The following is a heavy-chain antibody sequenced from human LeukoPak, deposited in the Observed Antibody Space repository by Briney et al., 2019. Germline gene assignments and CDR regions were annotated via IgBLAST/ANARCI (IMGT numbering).Heavy chain of an antibody. V-gene: IGHV3-43*02. D-gene: IGHD4-11*01. CDR1: GFTFDDYA. Sequence: GGSLRLSCAASGFTFDDYAMHWVRQAPGKGLEWVPLISGDGGSTYYADSVKGRFTISRDNSKNSLYLQMNSLRTEDTALYYCAKVPTVYYYYGMDVWGQGTTVTVSS. CDR3: AKVPTVYYYYGMDV. J-gene: IGHJ6*02. CDR2: ISGDGGST.